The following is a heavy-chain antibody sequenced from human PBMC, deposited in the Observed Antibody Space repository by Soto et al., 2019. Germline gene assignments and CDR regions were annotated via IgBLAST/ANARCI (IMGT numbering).Heavy chain of an antibody. Sequence: ASVKVSCKASGYTFTGYYMHWVRQAPGQGLEWMGWINPNSGGTNYAQKFQGWVTMTRDTSISTAYMELSRLRSDDTAVYYCARPRIDFWSGQYYYYGMDVWGQGTTVTVSS. V-gene: IGHV1-2*04. CDR1: GYTFTGYY. D-gene: IGHD3-3*01. J-gene: IGHJ6*02. CDR3: ARPRIDFWSGQYYYYGMDV. CDR2: INPNSGGT.